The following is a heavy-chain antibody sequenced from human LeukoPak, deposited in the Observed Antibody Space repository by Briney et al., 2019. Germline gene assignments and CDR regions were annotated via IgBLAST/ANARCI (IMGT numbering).Heavy chain of an antibody. CDR3: ARLRITGTTDDAFDI. CDR1: GYSFTSYW. Sequence: GESLKISCKGSGYSFTSYWIGWVRQMPGKGLEWMGIIYPGDSDTRYSPSFQGQVTISADKSISTAYLQWSGLKASDTAMYYCARLRITGTTDDAFDIWGQGTMVTVSS. D-gene: IGHD1-20*01. CDR2: IYPGDSDT. J-gene: IGHJ3*02. V-gene: IGHV5-51*01.